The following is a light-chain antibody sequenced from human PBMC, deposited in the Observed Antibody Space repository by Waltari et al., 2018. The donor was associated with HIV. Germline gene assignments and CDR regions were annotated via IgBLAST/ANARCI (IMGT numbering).Light chain of an antibody. CDR1: QTVSSSY. J-gene: IGKJ2*01. CDR3: QQYGISYT. V-gene: IGKV3-20*01. Sequence: DIVLTQSPGILSLSPGERATLSCRASQTVSSSYFAWYQQKPGQAPRLLIYDVSTRAAGIPDRFSATGSGTDFTLIISRLEPEDFAIYYCQQYGISYTFGQGTKVELK. CDR2: DVS.